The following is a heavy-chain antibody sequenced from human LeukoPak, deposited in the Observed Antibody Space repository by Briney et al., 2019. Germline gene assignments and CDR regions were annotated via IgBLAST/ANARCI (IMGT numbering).Heavy chain of an antibody. Sequence: PSETLSLTCTVSGGSISSCDYYWSWIRQPPGKGLEWIGYICYSGSTYYNPSLKSRVTISVDTSKHQFSMKLSSVTAADTDVYYCARSDNYYDSSGPLFFDYWGQGTLVTVSS. CDR3: ARSDNYYDSSGPLFFDY. V-gene: IGHV4-30-4*08. J-gene: IGHJ4*02. D-gene: IGHD3-22*01. CDR1: GGSISSCDYY. CDR2: ICYSGST.